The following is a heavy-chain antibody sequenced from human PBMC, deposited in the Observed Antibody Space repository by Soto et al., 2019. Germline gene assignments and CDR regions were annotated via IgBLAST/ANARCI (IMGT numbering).Heavy chain of an antibody. CDR1: GFTVGTNY. Sequence: EVQLVESGGGLVQPGGSLRLSFAVSGFTVGTNYLNWVRQAPGRGLEWVSVIYSVGSTNYADSVKDRFTIARENSANTLYLQMRSLRAEDTAVYYCQYLTSPAWGQGTLVTVSS. V-gene: IGHV3-66*01. CDR2: IYSVGST. CDR3: QYLTSPA. D-gene: IGHD7-27*01. J-gene: IGHJ5*02.